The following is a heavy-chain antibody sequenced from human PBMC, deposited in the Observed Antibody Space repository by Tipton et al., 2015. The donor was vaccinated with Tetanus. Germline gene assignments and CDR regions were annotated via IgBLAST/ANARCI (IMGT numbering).Heavy chain of an antibody. Sequence: QSGPEVKKPGASVKVSCKASGYTFTSYGISWVRQAPGQGLEWMGWISAYNGNTNCAQKLQGRVTMTTDTSTSTAYMELRSLGSDDTAVYYCARDVGRDYYDSSGYYMDVWGKGTTVTVSS. J-gene: IGHJ6*03. CDR1: GYTFTSYG. CDR2: ISAYNGNT. D-gene: IGHD3-22*01. V-gene: IGHV1-18*01. CDR3: ARDVGRDYYDSSGYYMDV.